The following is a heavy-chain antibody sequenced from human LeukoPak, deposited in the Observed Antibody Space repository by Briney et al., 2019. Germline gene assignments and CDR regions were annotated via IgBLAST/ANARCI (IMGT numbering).Heavy chain of an antibody. CDR1: GFTFDDYG. CDR3: ARGAYSSGWSDLFDH. CDR2: INWNGGST. D-gene: IGHD6-19*01. V-gene: IGHV3-20*01. Sequence: GGSLRLSCAASGFTFDDYGMSWVRQAPGKGPEWVSGINWNGGSTGYADSVKGRFTISRDNAKNSLYLQMNSLRAEDTALYHCARGAYSSGWSDLFDHWGQGTLVTVSS. J-gene: IGHJ4*02.